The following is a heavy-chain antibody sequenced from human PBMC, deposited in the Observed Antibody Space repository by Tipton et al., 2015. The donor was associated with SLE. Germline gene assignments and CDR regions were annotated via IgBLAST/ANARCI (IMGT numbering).Heavy chain of an antibody. D-gene: IGHD3-22*01. Sequence: TLSLTCTVSGGSISSHYWSWIRQPPGEGLEWIGYIYYSGSTNYNPSLKSRITISLDTSKNQFSLKLASVTAADTTVYYCAKDRHYDPHAFKICGQGTMVTVSS. CDR1: GGSISSHY. V-gene: IGHV4-59*11. CDR3: AKDRHYDPHAFKI. CDR2: IYYSGST. J-gene: IGHJ3*02.